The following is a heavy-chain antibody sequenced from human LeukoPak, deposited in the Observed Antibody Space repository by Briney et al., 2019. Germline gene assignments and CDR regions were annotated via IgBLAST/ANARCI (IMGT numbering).Heavy chain of an antibody. V-gene: IGHV1-2*02. D-gene: IGHD3-10*01. CDR3: ARSPQELWFGELFPRGGDWFDP. CDR1: GYTFTGYY. CDR2: INPNSGGT. Sequence: ASVTVSCKSSGYTFTGYYMHWVRQAPGQGLEWMGWINPNSGGTNYAQKFQGRVTMTRDTSISTAYMELSRLRSDDTAVYYCARSPQELWFGELFPRGGDWFDPWGQGTLVTVSS. J-gene: IGHJ5*02.